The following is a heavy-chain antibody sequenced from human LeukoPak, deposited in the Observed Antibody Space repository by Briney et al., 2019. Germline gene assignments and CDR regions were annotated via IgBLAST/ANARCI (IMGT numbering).Heavy chain of an antibody. V-gene: IGHV1-2*02. D-gene: IGHD6-13*01. Sequence: ASVKVSCKASGYTFTGYYMHWVRQAPGQGLEWMGWINPNSGGTNYAQKFQGRVTMTRDTSISTAYMELSRLRSDDTAVYYCARNIKKYSSSWYRSGWFDPWGQGTLVTVSS. J-gene: IGHJ5*02. CDR1: GYTFTGYY. CDR3: ARNIKKYSSSWYRSGWFDP. CDR2: INPNSGGT.